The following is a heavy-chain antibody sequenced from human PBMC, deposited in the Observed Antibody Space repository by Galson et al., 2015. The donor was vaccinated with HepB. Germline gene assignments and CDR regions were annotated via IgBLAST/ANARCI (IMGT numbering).Heavy chain of an antibody. J-gene: IGHJ6*02. CDR3: ARHVPESPQLRYFDWANYYFYGRDV. CDR2: VYYSGTT. D-gene: IGHD3-9*01. Sequence: ETLSLTCIVSGGSISSLYWSWIRQPPGKGLEWIGYVYYSGTTKYNPSLKSRVTISVDTSKNQFSLKLSSVTAADTAVYFCARHVPESPQLRYFDWANYYFYGRDVWGQGTTVTVSS. V-gene: IGHV4-59*08. CDR1: GGSISSLY.